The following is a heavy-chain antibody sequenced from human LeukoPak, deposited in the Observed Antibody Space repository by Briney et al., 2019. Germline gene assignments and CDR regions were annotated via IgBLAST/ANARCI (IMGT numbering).Heavy chain of an antibody. V-gene: IGHV3-73*01. CDR3: TRLMWLSGGHYAFDI. CDR2: IRSKANSYAT. D-gene: IGHD2-15*01. Sequence: GGSLRLSCAASGLTFSSYAMHWVRQASGKGLEWVGRIRSKANSYATAYAASVKGRFTISRDDSKNTAYLQMNSLKTEDTAVYYCTRLMWLSGGHYAFDIWGQGTMVTVSS. J-gene: IGHJ3*02. CDR1: GLTFSSYA.